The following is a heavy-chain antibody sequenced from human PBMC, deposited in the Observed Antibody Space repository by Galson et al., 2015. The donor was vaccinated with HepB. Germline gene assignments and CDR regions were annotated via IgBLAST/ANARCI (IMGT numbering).Heavy chain of an antibody. CDR1: GFIFSDYY. CDR2: IRSSSSYT. J-gene: IGHJ2*01. V-gene: IGHV3-11*06. D-gene: IGHD3-3*01. CDR3: ARPHHDVRSGIDWYFAL. Sequence: SLRHYCAASGFIFSDYYMSWLRQAPGQGLEWISYIRSSSSYTKYADYVKGRFTVSRDNAKNSLHLQLNSMRAEDTGVYYCARPHHDVRSGIDWYFALWGLGTLVTVSS.